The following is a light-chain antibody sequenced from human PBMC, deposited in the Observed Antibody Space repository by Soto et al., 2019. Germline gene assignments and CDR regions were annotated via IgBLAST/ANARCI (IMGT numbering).Light chain of an antibody. J-gene: IGKJ5*01. CDR1: QGISNY. CDR2: AAS. CDR3: QKYNSALIT. V-gene: IGKV1-27*01. Sequence: DIQMTQSPSSLSGSVGDRVTITCRASQGISNYLAWYQQKPGKVPKLLIYAASTLQSGVPSRFSGSGSGTDFTLTISSLQPEDVATYYCQKYNSALITFGQGTRLEIK.